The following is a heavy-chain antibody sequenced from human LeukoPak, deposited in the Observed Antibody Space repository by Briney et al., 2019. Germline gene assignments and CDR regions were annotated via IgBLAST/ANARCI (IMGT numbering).Heavy chain of an antibody. V-gene: IGHV3-30*04. CDR2: TSYDESNK. J-gene: IGHJ4*02. Sequence: GESLKISCAASGFTFSSYAMHWVRQAPGKGLEWVAVTSYDESNKYHADSVRGRFTISRDNSKNTLYLQMNSLRGEDTAVYYCARARSSWYGSGITVAGAFDYWGQGTLVTVSS. CDR3: ARARSSWYGSGITVAGAFDY. D-gene: IGHD6-13*01. CDR1: GFTFSSYA.